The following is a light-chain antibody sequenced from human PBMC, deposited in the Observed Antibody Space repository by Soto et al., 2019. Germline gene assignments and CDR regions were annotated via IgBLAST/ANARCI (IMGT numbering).Light chain of an antibody. J-gene: IGKJ4*01. CDR2: DTS. Sequence: IVLTQSPVTLSLSPGERATLSCRASQSVGNYLAWYQHKPGRAPRLLIYDTSNRATGIPARFSGSGSGTDFTLSISNLAPEDFAVYYCQQRTDWALTFGGGTRVEI. CDR3: QQRTDWALT. V-gene: IGKV3-11*01. CDR1: QSVGNY.